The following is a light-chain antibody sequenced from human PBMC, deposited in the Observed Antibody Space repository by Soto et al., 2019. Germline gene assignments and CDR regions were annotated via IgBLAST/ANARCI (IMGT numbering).Light chain of an antibody. J-gene: IGKJ4*01. V-gene: IGKV3D-15*01. CDR3: QQYNDWPLT. CDR2: DAS. Sequence: EIVLTQSPATLSLSPGERATLSCRASQSVGRTLAWFQQKPGQAPRLLIYDASNRATGIPARFTGSGSGTDFTLTIRGLQSEDFALYYCQQYNDWPLTFGGGTKVDIK. CDR1: QSVGRT.